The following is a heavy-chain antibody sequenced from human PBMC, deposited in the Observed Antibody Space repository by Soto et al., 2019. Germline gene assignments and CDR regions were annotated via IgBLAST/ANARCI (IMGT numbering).Heavy chain of an antibody. Sequence: GGSLRLSCAASGFTFSSYWMSWVRQAPGKGLEWVANLKQDGSEKYYVDSVKGLFTISRDNAKNSLYLQMNSLRAEDPAVYYCARLTSVAVYYYYVMDVWGQGTTVTVSS. CDR2: LKQDGSEK. CDR3: ARLTSVAVYYYYVMDV. D-gene: IGHD6-19*01. CDR1: GFTFSSYW. V-gene: IGHV3-7*01. J-gene: IGHJ6*02.